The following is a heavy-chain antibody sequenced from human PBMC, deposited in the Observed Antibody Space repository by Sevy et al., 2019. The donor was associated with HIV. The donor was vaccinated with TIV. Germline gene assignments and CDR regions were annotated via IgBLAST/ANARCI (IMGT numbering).Heavy chain of an antibody. J-gene: IGHJ3*02. CDR3: DSSTSFSVRAFDI. Sequence: ASVKVSCKASGGTFSSYAISWVRQAPGQGLEWMGGIIPIFGTANDAQKFQGRVTITADESTSTAYMELSSLRSEDTAVYCCDSSTSFSVRAFDIWGQGTMVTVSS. CDR1: GGTFSSYA. CDR2: IIPIFGTA. V-gene: IGHV1-69*13. D-gene: IGHD2-2*01.